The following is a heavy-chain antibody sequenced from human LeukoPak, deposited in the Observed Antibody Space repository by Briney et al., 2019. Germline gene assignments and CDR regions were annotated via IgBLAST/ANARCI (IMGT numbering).Heavy chain of an antibody. CDR1: GFTFSSYS. V-gene: IGHV3-21*04. D-gene: IGHD3-10*01. CDR2: ISSSSSYI. CDR3: ARELWFGELLNPKDV. Sequence: PGGSLRLSCAASGFTFSSYSMNWVRQAPGKGLEWVSSISSSSSYIYYADSVKGRFTISRDNAKNSLYLQMNSLRAEDTALYYCARELWFGELLNPKDVWGKGTTVTVSS. J-gene: IGHJ6*04.